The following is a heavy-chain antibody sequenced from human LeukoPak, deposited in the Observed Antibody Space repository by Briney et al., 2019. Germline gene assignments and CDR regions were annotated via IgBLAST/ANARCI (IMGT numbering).Heavy chain of an antibody. D-gene: IGHD1-26*01. CDR1: GGSISSTSYY. CDR3: ARHYSDWASPFDY. J-gene: IGHJ4*02. CDR2: IYYSGST. Sequence: SETLSLTCTVSGGSISSTSYYWGWIRQPPGKGLEWIGSIYYSGSTYYNPSLKSRVTISVDTSKNQFSLKLSSVTAADTAVYYCARHYSDWASPFDYWGQGTLVTVSS. V-gene: IGHV4-39*07.